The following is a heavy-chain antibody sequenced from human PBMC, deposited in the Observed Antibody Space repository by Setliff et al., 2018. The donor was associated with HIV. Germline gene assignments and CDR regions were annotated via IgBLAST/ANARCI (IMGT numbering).Heavy chain of an antibody. Sequence: SCAASGFTFDDYAMHWVRQAPGKGLEWVSGISWNRGNIGYADSVKGRFTISRDNAKNSLYLQMNSLRAEDTALYYCAKDGTYGDYTGSFDIWGQGTMVTVSS. J-gene: IGHJ3*02. D-gene: IGHD4-17*01. CDR3: AKDGTYGDYTGSFDI. V-gene: IGHV3-9*01. CDR1: GFTFDDYA. CDR2: ISWNRGNI.